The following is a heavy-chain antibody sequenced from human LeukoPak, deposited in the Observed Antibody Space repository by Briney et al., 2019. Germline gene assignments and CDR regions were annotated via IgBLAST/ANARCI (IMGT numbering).Heavy chain of an antibody. V-gene: IGHV1-8*01. CDR3: ARADGSTSDTPTPDYYGMDV. CDR2: MNPNSGNT. J-gene: IGHJ6*02. CDR1: GYTFTSYD. Sequence: ASVKVSCKASGYTFTSYDINWARQATGQGLEWMGWMNPNSGNTGYAQKFQGRVSMTRTTSTSTAYMELSSLRSDDTAVYYWARADGSTSDTPTPDYYGMDVWGQGTTVTVSS. D-gene: IGHD5/OR15-5a*01.